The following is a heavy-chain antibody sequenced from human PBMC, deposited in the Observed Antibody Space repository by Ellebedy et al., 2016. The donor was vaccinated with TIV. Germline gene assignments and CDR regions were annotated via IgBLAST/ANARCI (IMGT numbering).Heavy chain of an antibody. Sequence: SETLSLTCAVYGGSFSGYSWNWIRQPPGKGLEWIGEINLRGSTGYNPSLRSRVTISIDPSNHQFSLGLTSVTAADTAVYYCARGNYQDVDLDHWYLDLWGRGTLVTVSS. D-gene: IGHD4-11*01. CDR2: INLRGST. CDR1: GGSFSGYS. V-gene: IGHV4-34*01. CDR3: ARGNYQDVDLDHWYLDL. J-gene: IGHJ2*01.